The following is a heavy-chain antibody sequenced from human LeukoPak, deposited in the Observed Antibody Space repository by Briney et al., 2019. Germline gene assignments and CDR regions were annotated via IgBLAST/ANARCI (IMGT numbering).Heavy chain of an antibody. CDR1: GFTVSNNY. D-gene: IGHD6-19*01. J-gene: IGHJ4*02. V-gene: IGHV3-66*02. Sequence: GGSLRLSCVVSGFTVSNNYMSWVRQAPRKGLEWVSLIYSGGSTYYADSVKGRFTISRDNSKNTVYLQMNSLRAEDTAVYYCAKANPPWAVAGTAFDYWGQGTLVTVSS. CDR2: IYSGGST. CDR3: AKANPPWAVAGTAFDY.